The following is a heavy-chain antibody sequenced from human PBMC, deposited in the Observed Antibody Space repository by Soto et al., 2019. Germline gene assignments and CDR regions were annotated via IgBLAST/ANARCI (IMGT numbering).Heavy chain of an antibody. J-gene: IGHJ4*02. V-gene: IGHV1-18*01. Sequence: GASVKVSCKASGYTFPNYGITWVLQAPGQGLEWMGWISAYKTNIKYAQKFQGRVTLTTDTSTSTAYMELRSLRSDDTAIYYCARDLDGSGAYYTDFWGQGXLVTVYS. CDR1: GYTFPNYG. CDR2: ISAYKTNI. CDR3: ARDLDGSGAYYTDF. D-gene: IGHD3-10*01.